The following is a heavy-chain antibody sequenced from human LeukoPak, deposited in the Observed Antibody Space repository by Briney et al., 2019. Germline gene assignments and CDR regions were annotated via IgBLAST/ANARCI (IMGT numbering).Heavy chain of an antibody. Sequence: GGSLRLSCAASGFTFSSYGMNWVRQAPGKGLEWVSSISGSGLNTYYADSVKGRFTISRDKSKNTLYLQMNSLRAEDTAVYYCAKMGLGGQRYYYYYMDVWGKGTTVTVSS. J-gene: IGHJ6*03. CDR2: ISGSGLNT. CDR1: GFTFSSYG. V-gene: IGHV3-23*01. CDR3: AKMGLGGQRYYYYYMDV. D-gene: IGHD1-26*01.